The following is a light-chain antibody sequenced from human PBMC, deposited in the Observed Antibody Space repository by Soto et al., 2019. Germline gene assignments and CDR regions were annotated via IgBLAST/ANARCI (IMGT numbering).Light chain of an antibody. CDR1: SSDVGGYNY. Sequence: QSALTQPASVSGSPGQSITISCTGTSSDVGGYNYVSWHQQHPGKVPKLMIYDVSYRPSGVSNRFSGSKSGNTASLTISGLQAEDEADYHCSSYTTSSTYVFGTGTQLTVL. V-gene: IGLV2-14*01. CDR2: DVS. J-gene: IGLJ1*01. CDR3: SSYTTSSTYV.